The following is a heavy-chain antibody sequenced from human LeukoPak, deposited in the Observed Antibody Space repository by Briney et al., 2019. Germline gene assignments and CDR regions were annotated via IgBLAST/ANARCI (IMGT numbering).Heavy chain of an antibody. CDR3: ARVLKRTKKVIVVEVYYYYGMDV. CDR1: GGSFSGYY. J-gene: IGHJ6*02. CDR2: INHSGST. D-gene: IGHD2-2*01. Sequence: SETLSLTCAVYGGSFSGYYWSWIRQPPGKGLEWIGEINHSGSTNYNPSLKSQVTISVDTSKNQFSLKLSSVTAADTAVYYCARVLKRTKKVIVVEVYYYYGMDVWGQGTTVTVSS. V-gene: IGHV4-34*01.